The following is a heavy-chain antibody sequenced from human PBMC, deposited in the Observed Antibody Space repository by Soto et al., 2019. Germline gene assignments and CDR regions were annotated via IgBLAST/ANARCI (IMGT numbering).Heavy chain of an antibody. CDR1: GASLSSNKYY. Sequence: QVEMQESGPGLVKPSETLSLTCPVSGASLSSNKYYWGWIRQSPGKGLEWIGSVYYSGSTYYNPSLKSRVSISVDMSNFSLKVRSVTAADTAVYYCARGERRSVLIVSVFDYWGQGKLVSVSS. V-gene: IGHV4-39*02. D-gene: IGHD2-8*01. J-gene: IGHJ4*02. CDR3: ARGERRSVLIVSVFDY. CDR2: VYYSGST.